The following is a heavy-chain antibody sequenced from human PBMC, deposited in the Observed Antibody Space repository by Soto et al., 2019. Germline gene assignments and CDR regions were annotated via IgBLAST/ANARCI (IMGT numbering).Heavy chain of an antibody. V-gene: IGHV1-69*12. Sequence: QVQLVQSGAEVKKPGSSVKVSCKASGGTFSSYAISWVRQAPGQGLEWMGGIIPIFGTANYAQKFQGRVTSTADESTSAAYMELSNLRSEDTAGYYWARGRDGSGGGGYSGLAWFDPWGQGTLVTVSS. D-gene: IGHD2-15*01. CDR3: ARGRDGSGGGGYSGLAWFDP. J-gene: IGHJ5*02. CDR2: IIPIFGTA. CDR1: GGTFSSYA.